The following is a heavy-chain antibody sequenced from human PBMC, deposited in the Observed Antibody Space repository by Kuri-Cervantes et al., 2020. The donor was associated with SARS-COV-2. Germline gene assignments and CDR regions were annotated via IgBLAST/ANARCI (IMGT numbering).Heavy chain of an antibody. D-gene: IGHD1-26*01. V-gene: IGHV1-69*05. Sequence: SVKVTCKASGGTFSSYAISWVRQAPGQGLEWMGGIIPIFGTANYAQKFQGRVTITTDESTSTAYMELSSLRSEDTAVYYCARDHSGSNEGYYFDYWGQGTLVTVSS. J-gene: IGHJ4*02. CDR2: IIPIFGTA. CDR3: ARDHSGSNEGYYFDY. CDR1: GGTFSSYA.